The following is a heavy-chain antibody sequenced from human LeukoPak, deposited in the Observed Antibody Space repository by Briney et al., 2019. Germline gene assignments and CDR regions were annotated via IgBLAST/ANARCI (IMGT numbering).Heavy chain of an antibody. Sequence: GGSLRLSCTASGFTVSSNEMSWVRQAPGKGLEWVSSISGGSTYYADSRKGRFTISRDNSKNTLHLQMNSLRAEDTAVYYCATGQIGFDPWGQGTLVTVSS. CDR1: GFTVSSNE. V-gene: IGHV3-38-3*01. CDR2: ISGGST. J-gene: IGHJ5*02. CDR3: ATGQIGFDP.